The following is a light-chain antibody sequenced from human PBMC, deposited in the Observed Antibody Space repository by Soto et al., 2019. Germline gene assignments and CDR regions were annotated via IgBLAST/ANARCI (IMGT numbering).Light chain of an antibody. CDR3: QQYGSSSRT. Sequence: EIVLTHSPGTLSLSPGERATLSCRASQSVSSYLAWYQQKPGQAPRLLIYGASSRATGIPDRFSGSGSGTDFTLTINRLEPEDFAVYYCQQYGSSSRTFGQGTRVEIK. CDR1: QSVSSY. CDR2: GAS. J-gene: IGKJ1*01. V-gene: IGKV3-20*01.